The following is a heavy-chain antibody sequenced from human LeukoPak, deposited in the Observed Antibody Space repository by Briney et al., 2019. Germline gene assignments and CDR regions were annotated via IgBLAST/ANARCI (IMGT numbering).Heavy chain of an antibody. CDR1: GYPFTGYY. D-gene: IGHD3-10*01. CDR2: VNPRNGGT. Sequence: ASVKVSCKASGYPFTGYYVHWVRQAPGHGLEWMGWVNPRNGGTHSAQKFQGRVSMTGDTSITTAYMELTGLTSDDTAVYYCATGAQYGLRGVAYFYYMHVWGTGTTVTVSS. CDR3: ATGAQYGLRGVAYFYYMHV. V-gene: IGHV1-2*02. J-gene: IGHJ6*03.